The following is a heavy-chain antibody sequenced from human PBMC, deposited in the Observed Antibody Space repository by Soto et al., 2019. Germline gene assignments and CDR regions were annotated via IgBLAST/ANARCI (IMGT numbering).Heavy chain of an antibody. CDR1: GGSISSGGYY. CDR3: ARGVLH. CDR2: ISYSGST. V-gene: IGHV4-31*03. Sequence: QVQLQESGPGLVQPSQTLSLTCTVSGGSISSGGYYWSWIRQHPGTGLEGIGHISYSGSTYYNTSLKSRVTISVDTSRNQFSLIVNCVTAADTAVYYCARGVLHWGQGTLVTVSS. J-gene: IGHJ4*01. D-gene: IGHD3-10*01.